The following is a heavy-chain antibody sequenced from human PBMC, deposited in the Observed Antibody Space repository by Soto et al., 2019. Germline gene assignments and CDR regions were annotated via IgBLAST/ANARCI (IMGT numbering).Heavy chain of an antibody. D-gene: IGHD1-26*01. CDR1: GFTVSSNY. J-gene: IGHJ4*02. CDR3: ARGGAARGVYYFDF. CDR2: LYSSGST. Sequence: TGGSLRLSCAASGFTVSSNYMSWVRQAPGKGLEWVSVLYSSGSTYYADSVKGRFTISRDNSKNTLYLQMNSLRVEDTAVYYCARGGAARGVYYFDFWGQGTLVTVSS. V-gene: IGHV3-53*01.